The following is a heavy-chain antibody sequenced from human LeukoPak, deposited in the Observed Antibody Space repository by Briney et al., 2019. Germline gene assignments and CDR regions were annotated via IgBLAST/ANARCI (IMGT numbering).Heavy chain of an antibody. J-gene: IGHJ4*02. CDR1: GGSFSGYY. CDR3: ARGRVNVYYFDY. CDR2: INHSGST. D-gene: IGHD1-1*01. Sequence: SETLSLTCAVYGGSFSGYYWSWIRQPPGKGLEWIGEINHSGSTNYNPSLKSRVTISVDTSKNQFSLKLSSVTAADTAVYYCARGRVNVYYFDYWGQGTLVTVSP. V-gene: IGHV4-34*01.